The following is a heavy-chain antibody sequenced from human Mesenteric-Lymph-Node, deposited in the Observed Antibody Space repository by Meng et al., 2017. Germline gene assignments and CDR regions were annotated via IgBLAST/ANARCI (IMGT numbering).Heavy chain of an antibody. CDR3: ARHSGSFHLTDWFDP. J-gene: IGHJ5*02. V-gene: IGHV1-46*01. CDR1: GHTFASYY. D-gene: IGHD1-26*01. CDR2: INPSDGST. Sequence: ASMKVSCKASGHTFASYYMHWVRQAPGQGLEWMAIINPSDGSTTYAQKFQGRVTLTRDTSTSTFTFYMELSSLRSEDTAMYYCARHSGSFHLTDWFDPWGQGTLVTVSS.